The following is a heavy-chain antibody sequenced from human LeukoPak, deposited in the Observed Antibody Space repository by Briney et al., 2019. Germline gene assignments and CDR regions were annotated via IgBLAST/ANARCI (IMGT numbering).Heavy chain of an antibody. CDR3: ARGGDYYDSSGYSPYMDV. Sequence: ASVKVSCKASGYTFTGYYMHWVRRAPGQGLEWMGWINPNSGGTNYAQKFQGRVTMTRDTSISTAYMELSRLRSDDTAVYYCARGGDYYDSSGYSPYMDVWGKGTTVTVSS. CDR2: INPNSGGT. J-gene: IGHJ6*03. CDR1: GYTFTGYY. D-gene: IGHD3-22*01. V-gene: IGHV1-2*02.